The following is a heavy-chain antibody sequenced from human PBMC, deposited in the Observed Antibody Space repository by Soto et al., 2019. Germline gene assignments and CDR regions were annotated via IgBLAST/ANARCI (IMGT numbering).Heavy chain of an antibody. Sequence: GGSLRLSCAASGFTFSDYSMTWIRQAPGKGLEWVSYISSGVITIYYADSVTGRFTISRDNATNSLYLQMNSLGAEDTATYYCARGASIAARKFDYWGQGTLVTVSS. CDR1: GFTFSDYS. D-gene: IGHD6-6*01. CDR3: ARGASIAARKFDY. V-gene: IGHV3-11*01. J-gene: IGHJ4*02. CDR2: ISSGVITI.